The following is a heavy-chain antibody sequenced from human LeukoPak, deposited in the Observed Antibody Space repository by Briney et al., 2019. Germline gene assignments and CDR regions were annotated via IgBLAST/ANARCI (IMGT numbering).Heavy chain of an antibody. Sequence: GASVKVSCKASGYTFTSYDINWVRQATGQGLEWMGWMNPNSGNTGYAQKFQGRVTMTRNTSISTAYMELSSLRSEDTAVYYCARGQGHIVVVTATFDPWGQGTLVTVPS. CDR2: MNPNSGNT. CDR1: GYTFTSYD. CDR3: ARGQGHIVVVTATFDP. V-gene: IGHV1-8*01. J-gene: IGHJ5*02. D-gene: IGHD2-21*02.